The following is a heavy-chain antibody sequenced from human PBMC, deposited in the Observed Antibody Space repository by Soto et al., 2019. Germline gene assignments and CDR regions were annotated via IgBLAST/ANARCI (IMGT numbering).Heavy chain of an antibody. CDR3: ARDMYSSDYFVNWCEP. CDR2: ISRDGINK. CDR1: GFSFSSYA. D-gene: IGHD6-19*01. J-gene: IGHJ5*02. V-gene: IGHV3-30-3*01. Sequence: QVRLVESGGGVVQPGRSLRLSCTASGFSFSSYAMYWFRQPPGKGLEWVAVISRDGINKHYADSVKGRVTVSRDNSNNSLDLQLNSLRGEDTAMYYCARDMYSSDYFVNWCEPWGQGTLVTVSS.